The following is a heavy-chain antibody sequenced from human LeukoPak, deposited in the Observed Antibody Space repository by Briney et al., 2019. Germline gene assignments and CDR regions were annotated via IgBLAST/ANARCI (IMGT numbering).Heavy chain of an antibody. CDR2: ISSSGSTT. CDR1: GFTFSTYE. V-gene: IGHV3-48*03. J-gene: IGHJ4*02. CDR3: ARGYCDSTSCHEEGFDF. D-gene: IGHD2-2*01. Sequence: GGPLRLSCAASGFTFSTYEMNWVRQAPGKGLEWVSFISSSGSTTVYADSVKGRFTISRDNARNSLFLQMNSLRAEDTAVYYCARGYCDSTSCHEEGFDFWGQGTLVTFSS.